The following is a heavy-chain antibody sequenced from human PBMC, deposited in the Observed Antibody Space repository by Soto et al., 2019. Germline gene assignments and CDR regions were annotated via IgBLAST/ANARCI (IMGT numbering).Heavy chain of an antibody. CDR2: INHRGST. Sequence: QVQLQQWGAGLLKPSETLSLTCAVYGGSFSGYYWTWIRQPPGTGLEWIGEINHRGSTNYNPSLKXXVTRSVDTSKNQFSLKLTSVTAADTAVYYCARDKITGLFDYWGQGTLVTVSS. D-gene: IGHD2-8*02. CDR1: GGSFSGYY. CDR3: ARDKITGLFDY. J-gene: IGHJ4*02. V-gene: IGHV4-34*01.